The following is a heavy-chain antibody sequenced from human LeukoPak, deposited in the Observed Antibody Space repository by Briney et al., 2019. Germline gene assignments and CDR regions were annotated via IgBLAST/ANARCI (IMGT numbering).Heavy chain of an antibody. D-gene: IGHD3-10*01. CDR3: AREGGYYGSGSFFDY. V-gene: IGHV1-8*03. CDR2: MHPNSGNT. Sequence: ASVKVSCKASGYTFSNYDINWVRQTTGQGLDWMGWMHPNSGNTGLALKFQGRLTITRNISISTAYMELSSPTSEDTAVYYCAREGGYYGSGSFFDYWGQGTLVTVSS. CDR1: GYTFSNYD. J-gene: IGHJ4*02.